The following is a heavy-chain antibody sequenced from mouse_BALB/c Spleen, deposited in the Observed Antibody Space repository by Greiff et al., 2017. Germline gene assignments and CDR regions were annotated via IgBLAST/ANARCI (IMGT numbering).Heavy chain of an antibody. CDR2: IYPGDGDT. Sequence: VQRVESGAELARPGASVKLSCKASGYTFTSYWMQWVKQRPGQGLEWIGAIYPGDGDTRYTQKFKGKATLTADKSSSTAYMQLSSLASEDSAVYYCAREGIPYYAMDYWGQGTSVTVSS. CDR3: AREGIPYYAMDY. CDR1: GYTFTSYW. V-gene: IGHV1-87*01. J-gene: IGHJ4*01.